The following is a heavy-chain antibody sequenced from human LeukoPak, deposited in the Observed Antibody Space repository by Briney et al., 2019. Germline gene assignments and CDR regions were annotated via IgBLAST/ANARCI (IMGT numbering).Heavy chain of an antibody. CDR2: ISGPGSNT. D-gene: IGHD1-1*01. J-gene: IGHJ4*02. Sequence: GGSLRLSCAASGFTFSSFVMTWVRQAPGKGLEWVSGISGPGSNTYHADSVKGCFTISRDNSKNTLYLQMNSLRVEDTAVYEGLYKDFWGQGTLVTVSS. V-gene: IGHV3-23*01. CDR1: GFTFSSFV. CDR3: LYKDF.